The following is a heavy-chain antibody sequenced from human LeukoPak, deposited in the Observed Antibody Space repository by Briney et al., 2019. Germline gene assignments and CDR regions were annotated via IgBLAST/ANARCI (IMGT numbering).Heavy chain of an antibody. V-gene: IGHV3-74*01. CDR2: IKSDGSST. CDR3: ARSDWFDP. CDR1: GFTFSSYE. J-gene: IGHJ5*02. Sequence: GGSLRLSCAASGFTFSSYEMNWVRQAPGKGPVWVARIKSDGSSTSYADSVKGRFSISSDNAKNTLYLQMNSLRAEDTAVYYCARSDWFDPWGQGTLVTVSS.